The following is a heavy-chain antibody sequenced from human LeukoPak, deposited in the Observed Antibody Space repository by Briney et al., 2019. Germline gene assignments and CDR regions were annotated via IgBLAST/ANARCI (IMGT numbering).Heavy chain of an antibody. Sequence: PGGSLRLSCTDSGFTFTTHAMHWVRQAPGKGLEWVSGLSGSASSTYYADSVKGPFTISRDNSKNTLYLQMNSLRAEDTAVYYCAKDALPHTYSYYFDFWGQGTLVTVSS. V-gene: IGHV3-23*01. CDR1: GFTFTTHA. D-gene: IGHD2-15*01. J-gene: IGHJ4*02. CDR2: LSGSASST. CDR3: AKDALPHTYSYYFDF.